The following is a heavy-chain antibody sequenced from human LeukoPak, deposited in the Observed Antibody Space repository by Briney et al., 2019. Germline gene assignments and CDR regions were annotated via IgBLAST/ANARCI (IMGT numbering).Heavy chain of an antibody. V-gene: IGHV4-59*08. CDR3: ARHPFATPFDY. Sequence: SETLSLTCTVSGDSVSGVYWSWIRQPPGKGLEWIGYVYYSGDTNYNPSLKSRVTMSLGTSKNQVSLRLSSVTAADTAVYYCARHPFATPFDYWGRGTLLTVSS. D-gene: IGHD2-15*01. CDR1: GDSVSGVY. CDR2: VYYSGDT. J-gene: IGHJ4*02.